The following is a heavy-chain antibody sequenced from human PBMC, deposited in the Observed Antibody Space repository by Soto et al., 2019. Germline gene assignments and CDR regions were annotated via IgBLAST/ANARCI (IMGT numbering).Heavy chain of an antibody. CDR1: GGSISSGGYY. V-gene: IGHV4-31*01. Sequence: QVQLQESGPGLVKPSQTLSLTCTVSGGSISSGGYYWSWIRQHPGKGLEWIGYIYYSGSTYYNPSLKSLVTISVDTSKNQFSLKLSSVTAADTAVYYFVRDHAVVAATRGGCAFDIWGQGTMVTVSS. CDR2: IYYSGST. D-gene: IGHD2-15*01. J-gene: IGHJ3*02. CDR3: VRDHAVVAATRGGCAFDI.